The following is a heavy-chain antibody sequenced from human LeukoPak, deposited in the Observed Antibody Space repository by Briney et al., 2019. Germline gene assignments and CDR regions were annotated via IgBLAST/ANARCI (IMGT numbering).Heavy chain of an antibody. Sequence: PSETLSLTCTVSGGSISSYYWSWIRQPPGKGLEWIGYIYYSGSTSYNPSLKSRVTISVDTSKNQFSLKLSPVTAADTAVYYCARWSGYLDYWGQGTLVTVSS. D-gene: IGHD3-3*01. CDR1: GGSISSYY. V-gene: IGHV4-59*01. J-gene: IGHJ4*02. CDR2: IYYSGST. CDR3: ARWSGYLDY.